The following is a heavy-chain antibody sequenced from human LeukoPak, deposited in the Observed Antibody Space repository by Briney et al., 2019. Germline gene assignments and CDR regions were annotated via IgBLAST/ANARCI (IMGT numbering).Heavy chain of an antibody. D-gene: IGHD3-10*01. CDR1: GFTFSSYS. CDR3: ARDPAGSGPYYYYYYMDV. Sequence: GGSLRLSCAASGFTFSSYSMNWVRQAPGKGLEWVSYISSSSSTIYYADSVKGRFTISRDNAKNSLYLQMNSLRAEDTAVYYCARDPAGSGPYYYYYYMDVWGKGTTVTVSS. J-gene: IGHJ6*03. CDR2: ISSSSSTI. V-gene: IGHV3-48*04.